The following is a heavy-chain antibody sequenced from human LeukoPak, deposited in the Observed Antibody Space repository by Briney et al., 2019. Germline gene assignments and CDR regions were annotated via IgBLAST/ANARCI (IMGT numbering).Heavy chain of an antibody. CDR3: ARALGDWSFDY. CDR1: GGSISSYY. V-gene: IGHV4-59*01. J-gene: IGHJ4*02. D-gene: IGHD3/OR15-3a*01. CDR2: IYYSGST. Sequence: SETLSLTCTVSGGSISSYYWSWIRQPPGKGLEWIGYIYYSGSTNHNPSLKSRVTISVDTSKNQFSLKLSSVTAADTAVYYCARALGDWSFDYWGQGTLVTVSS.